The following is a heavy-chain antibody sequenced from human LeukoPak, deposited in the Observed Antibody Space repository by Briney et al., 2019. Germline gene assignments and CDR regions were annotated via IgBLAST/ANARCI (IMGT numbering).Heavy chain of an antibody. J-gene: IGHJ4*02. D-gene: IGHD3-22*01. Sequence: GGSLRLSCAASGFTFSSYAMSWVRQAPGKGLEWVSAISGSGGSTYYADSVKGRFTISRDNSKNTLYLQMNSLRAEDTAVYYCAKNSINYYDSSLGYWGQGTLVTVSS. V-gene: IGHV3-23*01. CDR3: AKNSINYYDSSLGY. CDR2: ISGSGGST. CDR1: GFTFSSYA.